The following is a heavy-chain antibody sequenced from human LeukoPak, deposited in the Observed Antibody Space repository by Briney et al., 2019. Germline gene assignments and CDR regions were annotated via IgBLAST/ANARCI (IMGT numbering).Heavy chain of an antibody. V-gene: IGHV3-23*01. CDR1: GFTFSSCV. CDR2: ISGSGGST. J-gene: IGHJ2*01. Sequence: GGSLRLSCAASGFTFSSCVMGWARQAPGKGLEWVSAISGSGGSTYYADSVKGRFTISRDNSKNTLYLQMNSLRAEDTAVYYCASRAGYYDSSGPSWYFDLWGRGTLVTVSS. CDR3: ASRAGYYDSSGPSWYFDL. D-gene: IGHD3-22*01.